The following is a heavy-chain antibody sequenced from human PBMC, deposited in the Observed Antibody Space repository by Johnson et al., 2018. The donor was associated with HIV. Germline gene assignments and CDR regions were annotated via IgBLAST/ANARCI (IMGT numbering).Heavy chain of an antibody. CDR1: GFSFDDYA. D-gene: IGHD3-10*01. CDR3: AKDRGLSAFDI. J-gene: IGHJ3*02. V-gene: IGHV3-9*01. CDR2: LTWNSGRK. Sequence: VQLVESGGRLVQPGRSLRLSCAASGFSFDDYAMHWVRQVPGKGLEWVAGLTWNSGRKGYADSVKGRFTISRDNSKNTLYLQMNSLRAEDTAVYYCAKDRGLSAFDIWGQGTMVTVSS.